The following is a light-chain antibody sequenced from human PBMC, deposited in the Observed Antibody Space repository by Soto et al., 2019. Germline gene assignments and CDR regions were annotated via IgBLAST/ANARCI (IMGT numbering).Light chain of an antibody. CDR1: QSVSSSY. Sequence: EIVLTPSPATLSLSPGERATLSCGASQSVSSSYLAWYQQKPGLAPRLLSSDASSRATGIPDRFSGNGSGTDFSLTISRLEPEDGVVYYCQQYGSSRPSTVGQRTKLEI. CDR3: QQYGSSRPST. J-gene: IGKJ2*01. V-gene: IGKV3D-20*01. CDR2: DAS.